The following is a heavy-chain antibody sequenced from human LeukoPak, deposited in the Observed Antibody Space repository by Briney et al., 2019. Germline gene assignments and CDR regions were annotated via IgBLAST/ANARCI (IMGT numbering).Heavy chain of an antibody. Sequence: GGSLRLSCAASGLTFSRYAMSWVRQAPGKGLEWVSAISGTGDSAYYADSVKGRFTISRDNSKNTLYLQMDSLRAEDTAIYHCASATYYDFWSGYDYWGQGTLVTVSS. CDR3: ASATYYDFWSGYDY. V-gene: IGHV3-23*01. J-gene: IGHJ4*02. D-gene: IGHD3-3*01. CDR1: GLTFSRYA. CDR2: ISGTGDSA.